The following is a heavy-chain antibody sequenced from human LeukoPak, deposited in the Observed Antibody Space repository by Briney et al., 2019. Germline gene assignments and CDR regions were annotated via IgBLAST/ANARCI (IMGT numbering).Heavy chain of an antibody. V-gene: IGHV4-59*11. J-gene: IGHJ4*02. CDR2: IYYSGST. Sequence: SETLSLTRTVSGGSISSHYWSWIRQPPGKGLEWIGYIYYSGSTNYNPSLKSRVTISVDTSKNQFSLKLSSVTAADTAVYYCARERFRGIAAYFDYWGQGTLVTVSS. D-gene: IGHD6-13*01. CDR3: ARERFRGIAAYFDY. CDR1: GGSISSHY.